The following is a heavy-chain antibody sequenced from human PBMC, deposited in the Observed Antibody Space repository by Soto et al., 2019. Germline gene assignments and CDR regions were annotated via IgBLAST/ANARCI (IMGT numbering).Heavy chain of an antibody. J-gene: IGHJ4*02. V-gene: IGHV4-31*03. Sequence: QVQLQESGPGLVKPSQTLSLTCTVSGGSISSGGYYWSWIRQHPGKGLEWIGYIYYSGSTYYNPSLKSRGTISVDTSKYQFSLKLSSVTAADTAVYYCATWNRAVTVDYWGQGTLVTVSS. CDR3: ATWNRAVTVDY. D-gene: IGHD2-21*02. CDR2: IYYSGST. CDR1: GGSISSGGYY.